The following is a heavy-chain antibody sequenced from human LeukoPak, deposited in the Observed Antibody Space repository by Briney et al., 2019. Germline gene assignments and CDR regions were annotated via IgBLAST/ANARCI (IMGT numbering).Heavy chain of an antibody. D-gene: IGHD3-10*01. J-gene: IGHJ4*02. V-gene: IGHV3-23*01. CDR1: GFTFSSYA. CDR2: ISGGGSSK. Sequence: GGSLRLSCAASGFTFSSYAMSWVRQAPGEGLEWVSGISGGGSSKYYADSVKCRFTISRDNSKNTLYLQVNSLRADDTAVYYFAKMDFGSGSYYILNSPDYWGQGTLVTVSS. CDR3: AKMDFGSGSYYILNSPDY.